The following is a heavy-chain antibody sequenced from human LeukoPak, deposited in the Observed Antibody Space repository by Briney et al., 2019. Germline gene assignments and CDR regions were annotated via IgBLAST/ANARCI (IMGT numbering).Heavy chain of an antibody. Sequence: GGSLRLSCSASGFSFRNYDMHWVRQPTGKGLEWVSAVGTGGDTYYAGSVKGRFTVVRENAKNTLYLQMNSLRAGDAAMYYCARRSAAAGIDAFDIWGQGTMVTVSS. D-gene: IGHD6-13*01. CDR2: VGTGGDT. J-gene: IGHJ3*02. V-gene: IGHV3-13*01. CDR3: ARRSAAAGIDAFDI. CDR1: GFSFRNYD.